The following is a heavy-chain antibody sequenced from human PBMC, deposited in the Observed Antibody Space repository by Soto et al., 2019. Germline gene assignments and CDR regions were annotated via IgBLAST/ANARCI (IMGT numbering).Heavy chain of an antibody. D-gene: IGHD6-25*01. V-gene: IGHV1-8*01. CDR2: MNPSNGNA. CDR3: ARRKERSCPNYCDS. Sequence: ASVKAACKASGYTFITSDIKLVRQVTGPGLERMGWMNPSNGNAGYAQKFQGRLTMTRSTSISTAYMELRSLRSDHTAVYFCARRKERSCPNYCDSIGQVPLIAASS. CDR1: GYTFITSD. J-gene: IGHJ4*02.